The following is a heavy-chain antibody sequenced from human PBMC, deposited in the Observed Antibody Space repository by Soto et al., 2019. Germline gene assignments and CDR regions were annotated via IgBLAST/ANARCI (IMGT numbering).Heavy chain of an antibody. V-gene: IGHV2-5*02. CDR2: IYWDDDK. CDR1: GFSLSTTGKS. J-gene: IGHJ4*02. CDR3: AHSRGDGDYFPY. Sequence: QITLKESGPTLVKPTQTLTLTCTFSGFSLSTTGKSVAWIRQPPGKALEWLSVIYWDDDKRYSPSLNTRLTIATDTSKNQVVLKLTNMDPSDTGTYYCAHSRGDGDYFPYWGQGTLVSVSS. D-gene: IGHD3-16*01.